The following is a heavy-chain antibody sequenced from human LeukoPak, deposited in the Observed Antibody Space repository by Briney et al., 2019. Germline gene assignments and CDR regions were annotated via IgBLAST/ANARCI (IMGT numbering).Heavy chain of an antibody. J-gene: IGHJ5*02. CDR2: ISSSSYI. V-gene: IGHV3-21*01. CDR3: ARYGSGSYSVDP. D-gene: IGHD3-10*01. Sequence: GGSLRLSCAASGFTFSSYSMNWVRQAPGKGLEWVSSISSSSYIYYADSVKGRFTISRDNAKNSLYLQMNSLRAEDTAVYYCARYGSGSYSVDPWGQGTLVTVSS. CDR1: GFTFSSYS.